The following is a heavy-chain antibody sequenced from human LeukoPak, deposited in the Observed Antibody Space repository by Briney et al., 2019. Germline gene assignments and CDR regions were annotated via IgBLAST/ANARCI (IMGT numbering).Heavy chain of an antibody. CDR3: ARLDYGSGSYPTH. Sequence: PSETLSLTCTVSGDSISRHYWNWIQQPPGKGLEYIGYIDHGGTTKYNPSLKSRITMSLDTSKSQLSLKLSSVTAADTAVYYCARLDYGSGSYPTHWGQGTLVTVSS. V-gene: IGHV4-59*11. J-gene: IGHJ4*02. D-gene: IGHD3-10*01. CDR1: GDSISRHY. CDR2: IDHGGTT.